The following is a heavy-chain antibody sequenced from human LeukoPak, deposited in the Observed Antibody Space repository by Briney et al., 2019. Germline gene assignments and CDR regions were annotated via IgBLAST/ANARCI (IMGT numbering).Heavy chain of an antibody. CDR1: GFTFSSYG. D-gene: IGHD6-13*01. V-gene: IGHV3-33*01. Sequence: PGRSLRLSCAASGFTFSSYGMHWVRQAPGKGREWVAVIWYDGSNKYYTDSVKGRFSISRANSKNTLYLQMNSPRAEDTAVYYCARATVQDSSWGTQLHFDYWGQGTLVTVSS. J-gene: IGHJ4*02. CDR2: IWYDGSNK. CDR3: ARATVQDSSWGTQLHFDY.